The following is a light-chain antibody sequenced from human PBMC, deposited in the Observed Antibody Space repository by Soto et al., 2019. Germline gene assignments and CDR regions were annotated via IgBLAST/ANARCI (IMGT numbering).Light chain of an antibody. CDR2: EVS. V-gene: IGLV2-8*01. CDR3: SSYAGNPEV. Sequence: QSALTQPPSASGSPGQSVTISCTGTSSDVGGYNYVSWYQQHPGKAPKLMIYEVSKRPSGVPDRFSGSKSGNTASLTVSGLQAEDEADYSCSSYAGNPEVFGGGTKLTVL. CDR1: SSDVGGYNY. J-gene: IGLJ2*01.